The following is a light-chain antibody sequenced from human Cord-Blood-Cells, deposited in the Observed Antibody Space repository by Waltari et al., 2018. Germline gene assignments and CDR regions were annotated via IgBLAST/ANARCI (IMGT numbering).Light chain of an antibody. CDR3: SAYTSSSTPHV. CDR2: EVS. Sequence: QSALTQPASVSGSPGQSITISCPGTSNDVGGYKHVSWYQQHPCKAPKLMIYEVSNRPSGVSNRFPGSKSGNTASLTISGLQAEDEADYYCSAYTSSSTPHVFGTGTKVTVL. CDR1: SNDVGGYKH. J-gene: IGLJ1*01. V-gene: IGLV2-14*01.